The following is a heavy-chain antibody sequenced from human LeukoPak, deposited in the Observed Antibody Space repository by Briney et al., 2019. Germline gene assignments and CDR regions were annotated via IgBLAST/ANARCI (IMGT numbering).Heavy chain of an antibody. J-gene: IGHJ4*02. CDR1: GFTVTGNQ. D-gene: IGHD3-10*01. Sequence: GGSLRLSCAASGFTVTGNQMNWVRQAPGKGPEWVSAISGSGGSTYYADSVKGRFTISRDNSKNTLYLQMNSLRAEDTAVYYCAKDKHYYGSGSYGPFDYWGQGTLVTVSS. V-gene: IGHV3-23*01. CDR2: ISGSGGST. CDR3: AKDKHYYGSGSYGPFDY.